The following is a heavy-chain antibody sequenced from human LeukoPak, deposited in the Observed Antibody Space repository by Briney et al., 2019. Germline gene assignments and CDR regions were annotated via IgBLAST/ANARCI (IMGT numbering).Heavy chain of an antibody. J-gene: IGHJ6*03. Sequence: SETLSLTCTVSGGSISSYYWSWIRQPPGKGLEWIGYIYYSGSTNYNPSLKSRVTISVDTSKSQFSLKLSSVTAADTAVYYCARDRAGYYYMDVWGKGTTVTVSS. CDR2: IYYSGST. CDR1: GGSISSYY. CDR3: ARDRAGYYYMDV. V-gene: IGHV4-59*01.